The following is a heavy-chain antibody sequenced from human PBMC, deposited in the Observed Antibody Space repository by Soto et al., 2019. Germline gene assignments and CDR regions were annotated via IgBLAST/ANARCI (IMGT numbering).Heavy chain of an antibody. CDR3: AREGRRYFDWLLTPYYYMDV. J-gene: IGHJ6*03. Sequence: GGSLRLSYAASGFTFSSYWMSWVRQAPGKGLEWVANIKQDGSEKYYVDSVKGRFTISRDNAKNSLYLQMNSLRAEDTAVYYCAREGRRYFDWLLTPYYYMDVWGKGTTVTVSS. V-gene: IGHV3-7*01. CDR1: GFTFSSYW. CDR2: IKQDGSEK. D-gene: IGHD3-9*01.